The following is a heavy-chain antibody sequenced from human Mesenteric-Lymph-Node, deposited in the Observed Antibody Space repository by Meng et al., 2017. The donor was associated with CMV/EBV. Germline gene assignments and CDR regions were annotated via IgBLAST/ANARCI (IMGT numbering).Heavy chain of an antibody. CDR1: EFTFSGYR. CDR2: IDQDGSGQ. D-gene: IGHD3-3*01. J-gene: IGHJ5*02. CDR3: VREGALWSGYYGLGERRATVDKWLDP. V-gene: IGHV3-7*01. Sequence: GESLKISCEASEFTFSGYRMNWVRQAPGKGLEWVANIDQDGSGQLYVDSVKGRFTISRDNAKNSLFLQMNSLRDEDTAIYYCVREGALWSGYYGLGERRATVDKWLDPWGQGTLVTVS.